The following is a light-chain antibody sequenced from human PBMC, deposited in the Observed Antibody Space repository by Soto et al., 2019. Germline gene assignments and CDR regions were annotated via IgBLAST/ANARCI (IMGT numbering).Light chain of an antibody. CDR3: QAWDSSTVV. J-gene: IGLJ2*01. CDR2: QDN. V-gene: IGLV3-1*01. CDR1: KLGDKY. Sequence: ELTQPPSVSVSPGQTASITCSGDKLGDKYACWFQQKPGQSPVLVIYQDNKRPSGIPERFSGSNSGNTATLTISGTQAMDEADYYCQAWDSSTVVFGGGTQLTVL.